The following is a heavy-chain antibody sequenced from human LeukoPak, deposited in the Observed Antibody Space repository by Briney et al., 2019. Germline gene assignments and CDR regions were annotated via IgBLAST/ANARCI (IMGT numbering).Heavy chain of an antibody. CDR1: GGTFSSYA. J-gene: IGHJ3*02. Sequence: SVKVSCKASGGTFSSYAISWVRQAPGQGLEWMGGIIPIFGTANYAQKFQGRVTITADKSTSTAYMELSRLRSDDTAVYYCARESGGSYYDAFDIWGQGTMVTVSS. V-gene: IGHV1-69*06. CDR3: ARESGGSYYDAFDI. D-gene: IGHD1-26*01. CDR2: IIPIFGTA.